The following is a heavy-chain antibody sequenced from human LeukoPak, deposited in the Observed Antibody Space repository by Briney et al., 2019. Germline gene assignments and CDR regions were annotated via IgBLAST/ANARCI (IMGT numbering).Heavy chain of an antibody. CDR1: GFTFSSYG. V-gene: IGHV3-30*18. CDR2: ISYDGSNK. CDR3: AKEWAYYLDV. J-gene: IGHJ6*04. Sequence: GRSLRLSCAASGFTFSSYGMHWVRQAPGKGLEWVAVISYDGSNKYYADSVKGRFTISRDNSKYTLYLQMNSLRAEDTAVYYCAKEWAYYLDVWGKGTTVTVSS. D-gene: IGHD3-16*01.